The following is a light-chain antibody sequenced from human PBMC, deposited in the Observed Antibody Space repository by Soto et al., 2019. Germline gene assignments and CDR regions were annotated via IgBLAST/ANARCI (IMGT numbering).Light chain of an antibody. V-gene: IGLV2-14*01. J-gene: IGLJ2*01. Sequence: QSALTQPASVSGSHGQSITISCTGTSSDVGGYNYVSWYQQHPGKAPKLMIYDVSNRPSGVSNRFSGSKSDNTASLTISGLQAEDEADYYCSSYTSSSPVVFGGGTKLTVL. CDR2: DVS. CDR3: SSYTSSSPVV. CDR1: SSDVGGYNY.